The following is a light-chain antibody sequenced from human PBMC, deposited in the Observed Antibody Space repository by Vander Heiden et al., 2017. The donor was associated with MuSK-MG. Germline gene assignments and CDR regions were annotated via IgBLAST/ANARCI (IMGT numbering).Light chain of an antibody. CDR2: GKN. V-gene: IGLV3-19*01. J-gene: IGLJ2*01. Sequence: SSELTQDPDVSVALGQTVKITCQGDSLRKFYTSWYQQKAGQAPVLVFYGKNNRHSGIPDRISGTRSGDTASLTIAGAQAEDEAEYYCHSRDSSGDHVVFGGGTKLTVL. CDR1: SLRKFY. CDR3: HSRDSSGDHVV.